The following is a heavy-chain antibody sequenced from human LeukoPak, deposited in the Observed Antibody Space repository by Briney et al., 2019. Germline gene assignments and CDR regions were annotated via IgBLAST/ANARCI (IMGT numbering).Heavy chain of an antibody. CDR3: AKEAYFYMDV. J-gene: IGHJ6*03. V-gene: IGHV3-23*01. CDR2: ISGSGGST. CDR1: GFTFTSYG. Sequence: GSLRLSCAASGFTFTSYGMSWVRQAPGKGLEWVSGISGSGGSTYYADSVKGRFTISRDNSKNTLYLQMNSLRSEDTAVYYCAKEAYFYMDVWGKGTTVTVSS.